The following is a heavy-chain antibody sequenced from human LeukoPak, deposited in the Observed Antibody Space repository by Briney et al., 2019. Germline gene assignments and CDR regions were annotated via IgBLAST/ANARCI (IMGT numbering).Heavy chain of an antibody. Sequence: SETLSLTCTVSRGSISSYYWSWIRQPPGKGLEWIGYIYYSGSTNYNPSLKSRVTISVDTSRNQFSLKLSSVTAADTAVYYCARAGYYDFWSGYYNPPPYYFDYWGQGTLVTVSS. V-gene: IGHV4-59*01. D-gene: IGHD3-3*01. CDR3: ARAGYYDFWSGYYNPPPYYFDY. CDR1: RGSISSYY. J-gene: IGHJ4*02. CDR2: IYYSGST.